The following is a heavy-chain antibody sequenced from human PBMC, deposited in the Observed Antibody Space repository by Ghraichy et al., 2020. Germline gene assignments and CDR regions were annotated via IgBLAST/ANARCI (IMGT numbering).Heavy chain of an antibody. CDR3: ARNSSSSHGLPAGAFDL. J-gene: IGHJ3*01. Sequence: TLSLTCTVSGDSLSSGYNYWAWVRQPPGGGLEWIGSIYYVGSASYNPSLKSRVTIFVDTSKKQIFLRLTSVTVADTAVYYCARNSSSSHGLPAGAFDLWGQGKMVRVSS. D-gene: IGHD5-24*01. V-gene: IGHV4-39*01. CDR1: GDSLSSGYNY. CDR2: IYYVGSA.